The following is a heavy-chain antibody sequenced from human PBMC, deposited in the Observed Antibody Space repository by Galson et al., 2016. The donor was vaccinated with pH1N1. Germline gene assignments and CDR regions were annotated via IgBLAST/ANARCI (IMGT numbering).Heavy chain of an antibody. CDR3: ARDSEYSGHEGFH. V-gene: IGHV3-30*04. D-gene: IGHD5-12*01. J-gene: IGHJ4*02. CDR2: ILYDGTNE. Sequence: SLRLSCAASGFTFTSYAMHWVRQAPGKGLEWVAVILYDGTNEYYADSVKGRFTISRDKTQSTVYLQMNSLRTEDTAGYYCARDSEYSGHEGFHWAQGTRVIVSS. CDR1: GFTFTSYA.